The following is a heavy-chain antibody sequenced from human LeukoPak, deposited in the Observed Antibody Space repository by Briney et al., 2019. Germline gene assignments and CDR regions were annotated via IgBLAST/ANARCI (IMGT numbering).Heavy chain of an antibody. Sequence: ASVKVSCKASGGTFSSYTISWVRQAPGQGLEWMGRIIPILGIANYAQKFQGRVTITADKSTSTAYMELSSLRSEDTAMYYCARRVGDYGDLRHSYDSGGDDAFDIWGQGTMVTVSS. CDR1: GGTFSSYT. V-gene: IGHV1-69*02. CDR3: ARRVGDYGDLRHSYDSGGDDAFDI. J-gene: IGHJ3*02. CDR2: IIPILGIA. D-gene: IGHD4-17*01.